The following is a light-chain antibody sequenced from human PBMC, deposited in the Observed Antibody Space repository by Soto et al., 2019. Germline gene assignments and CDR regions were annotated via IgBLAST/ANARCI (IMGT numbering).Light chain of an antibody. Sequence: EIVMTQSPATLSVSPGERATLSCRASQSISSNLAWYQQKPGQAPRLLMFRTSSRATGIPARFSGSGSGTEFTLTISSLQSEDFAVYYCQQYNNWPRTWTFGQGTKVDIK. CDR2: RTS. CDR3: QQYNNWPRTWT. J-gene: IGKJ1*01. V-gene: IGKV3-15*01. CDR1: QSISSN.